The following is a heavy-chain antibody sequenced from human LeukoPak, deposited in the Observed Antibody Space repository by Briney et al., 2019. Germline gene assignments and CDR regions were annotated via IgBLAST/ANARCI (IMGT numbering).Heavy chain of an antibody. CDR3: SRSSIEYQLLAYYYYMDV. D-gene: IGHD2-2*01. V-gene: IGHV1-46*03. J-gene: IGHJ6*03. Sequence: ASVKVSCKASGYTFTSYYMHWVRQAPGQGLEWMGRINPSGGSTNYAQKFQGRVTMTRDTSTSTVYMELSSLRSEDTAVYYCSRSSIEYQLLAYYYYMDVWGKGTTVTVSS. CDR1: GYTFTSYY. CDR2: INPSGGST.